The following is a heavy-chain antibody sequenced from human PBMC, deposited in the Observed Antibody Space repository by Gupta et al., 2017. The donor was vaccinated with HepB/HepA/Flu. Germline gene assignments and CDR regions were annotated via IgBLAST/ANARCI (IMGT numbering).Heavy chain of an antibody. CDR1: GYSISDHY. V-gene: IGHV1-69-2*01. D-gene: IGHD5-18*01. CDR2: VDPKEGET. Sequence: EVQLVQSGAEVKRPGATVKISCKVSGYSISDHYIDWVQQSPGKGLRWMGFVDPKEGETLYAENFRGRVTMNADTSRDIAYMEIRGLRSEDTAIYFCVRYTATAVHWGQGTLVTVSS. CDR3: VRYTATAVH. J-gene: IGHJ4*02.